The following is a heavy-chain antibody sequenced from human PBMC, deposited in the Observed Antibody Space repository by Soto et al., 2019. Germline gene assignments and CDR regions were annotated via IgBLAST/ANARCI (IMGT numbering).Heavy chain of an antibody. CDR3: ARGDRGEY. J-gene: IGHJ4*02. Sequence: GESLKISCKGFGYSFTSFWIAWVRQMPGKGLEWMGIIYVDDSEARYSPSFQGQVTISADKSINAAYLQWSSLKASDTAMYYCARGDRGEYWGQGTLVTVSS. V-gene: IGHV5-51*01. CDR2: IYVDDSEA. D-gene: IGHD2-21*02. CDR1: GYSFTSFW.